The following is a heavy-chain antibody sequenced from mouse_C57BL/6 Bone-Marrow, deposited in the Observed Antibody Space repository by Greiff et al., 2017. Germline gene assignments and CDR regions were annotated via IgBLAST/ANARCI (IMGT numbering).Heavy chain of an antibody. CDR2: IWTGGGT. Sequence: VKVVESGPGLVAPSQSLSITCTVSGFSLTSYAISWVRQPPGKGLEWLGVIWTGGGTNYNSALKSRLSISKDNSKSQVFLKMTCLQTDDTARYYCARAPPYYCSRGYYAMDYWGQGTSVTVSS. V-gene: IGHV2-9-1*01. CDR1: GFSLTSYA. D-gene: IGHD1-1*01. CDR3: ARAPPYYCSRGYYAMDY. J-gene: IGHJ4*01.